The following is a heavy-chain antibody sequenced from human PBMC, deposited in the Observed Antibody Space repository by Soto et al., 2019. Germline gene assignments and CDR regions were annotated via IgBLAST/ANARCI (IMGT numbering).Heavy chain of an antibody. V-gene: IGHV1-18*01. CDR2: ISAYNGNT. D-gene: IGHD3-16*02. CDR1: GYTFTSHG. Sequence: ASVKVSCKASGYTFTSHGISWVRQAPGQGLEWMGWISAYNGNTNYAQKLQGRVTMTTDTSTSTAYMELRSLRSDDTAVYYCARGRALYDYVWGSYRYGLDYWGQGTLVTVSS. J-gene: IGHJ4*02. CDR3: ARGRALYDYVWGSYRYGLDY.